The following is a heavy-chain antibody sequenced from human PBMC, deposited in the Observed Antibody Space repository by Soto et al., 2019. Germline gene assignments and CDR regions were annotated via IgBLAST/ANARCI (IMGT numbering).Heavy chain of an antibody. Sequence: GGSLRLSCTASGFTFGDYAMSWVRQAPGKGLEWVGFIRSKAYGGTTEYAASVKGRFTTSRDDSKSIAYLQMNSLKTEDTAVYYCTRDYFDSSGYYYVPDYWGQGTLVTVSS. D-gene: IGHD3-22*01. CDR2: IRSKAYGGTT. V-gene: IGHV3-49*04. CDR1: GFTFGDYA. J-gene: IGHJ4*02. CDR3: TRDYFDSSGYYYVPDY.